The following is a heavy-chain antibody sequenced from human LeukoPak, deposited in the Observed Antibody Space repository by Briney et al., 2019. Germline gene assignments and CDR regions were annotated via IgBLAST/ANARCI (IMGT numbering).Heavy chain of an antibody. D-gene: IGHD3-22*01. CDR2: INSDGSST. J-gene: IGHJ3*02. CDR1: GFTFSSYW. V-gene: IGHV3-74*01. Sequence: GGSLRLSCAASGFTFSSYWMHWVRQAPGKGLVWVSRINSDGSSTSYADSVKGRFTISRDNAKNTLYLQMNSLRAEDTAVYYCARDQYYYDSSDYSDAFDIWGQGTMVTVSS. CDR3: ARDQYYYDSSDYSDAFDI.